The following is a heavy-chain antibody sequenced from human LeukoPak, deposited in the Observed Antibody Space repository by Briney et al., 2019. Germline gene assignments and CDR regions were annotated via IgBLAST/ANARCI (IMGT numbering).Heavy chain of an antibody. CDR3: AKDQDVAAAGTWGSTDY. V-gene: IGHV3-30*18. D-gene: IGHD6-13*01. Sequence: GRSLRLSCAASGFTFSNYGIHWVRQAPGKGLEWVAVISYDATNEYYTDSVKGRFTISRDNSRNTLYLQMNSLRAEDTAVYYCAKDQDVAAAGTWGSTDYWGQGTLVTVSS. J-gene: IGHJ4*02. CDR2: ISYDATNE. CDR1: GFTFSNYG.